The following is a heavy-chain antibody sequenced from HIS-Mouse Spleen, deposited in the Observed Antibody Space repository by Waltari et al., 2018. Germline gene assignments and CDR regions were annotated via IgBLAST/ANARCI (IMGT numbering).Heavy chain of an antibody. V-gene: IGHV4-39*07. CDR1: GGSISSSSYY. J-gene: IGHJ2*01. CDR2: IYYRGST. Sequence: QLQLQESGPGLVKPSETLSLTCTVSGGSISSSSYYWCWIRQPPGKGLGWIGSIYYRGSTYTNPSLKRRVTISVDTSKNQFSRKLSSVTAADTAVYYCAREIPYSSSWYDWYFDLWGRGTLVTVSS. CDR3: AREIPYSSSWYDWYFDL. D-gene: IGHD6-13*01.